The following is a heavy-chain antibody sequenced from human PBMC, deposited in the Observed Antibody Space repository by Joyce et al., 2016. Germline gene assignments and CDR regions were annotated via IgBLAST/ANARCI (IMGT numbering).Heavy chain of an antibody. CDR2: ISPYNGNT. V-gene: IGHV1-18*01. CDR1: GYAFSNYG. CDR3: ARESGTYYDL. Sequence: QVQLVQSGAEVKKPGASVKVSCKASGYAFSNYGISWVRQAPGQGLEWMGWISPYNGNTKYAQNLQGRVTMTSDTFASTVYMDLRSLGSDDTAVYYCARESGTYYDLWGQGTLVTVSS. J-gene: IGHJ4*02. D-gene: IGHD3-3*01.